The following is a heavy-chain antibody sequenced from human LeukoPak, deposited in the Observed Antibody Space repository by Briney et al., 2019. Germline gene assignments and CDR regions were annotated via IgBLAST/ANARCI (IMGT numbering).Heavy chain of an antibody. CDR3: ARDGSGLGNYFDY. V-gene: IGHV3-21*01. Sequence: GGSLRLSCAASGFTLSSYAMNWVRQAPGKGLEWVSYISSSSSYIYYADSVKGRITISRDNAKNSLYLQMNSLRAEDTAVYYCARDGSGLGNYFDYWGQGTLVTVSS. CDR2: ISSSSSYI. D-gene: IGHD6-19*01. CDR1: GFTLSSYA. J-gene: IGHJ4*02.